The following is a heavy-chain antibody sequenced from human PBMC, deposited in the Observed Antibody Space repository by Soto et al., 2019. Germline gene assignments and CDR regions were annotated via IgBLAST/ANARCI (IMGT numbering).Heavy chain of an antibody. CDR1: GYTLTSYA. D-gene: IGHD5-12*01. V-gene: IGHV1-3*01. CDR3: ARDQDGYNWFDP. J-gene: IGHJ5*02. CDR2: INAGNGNT. Sequence: QVQLVQSGAEVKKPGASVQVSCKASGYTLTSYAMHWVRQAPGQRLEWMGWINAGNGNTKYSQKFQGRVTITRDTAASTAYMELSSLRSEDTAVYYCARDQDGYNWFDPWGQGTLVTVSS.